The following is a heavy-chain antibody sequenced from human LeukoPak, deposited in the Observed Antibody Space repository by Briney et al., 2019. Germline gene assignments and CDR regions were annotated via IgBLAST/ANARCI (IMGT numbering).Heavy chain of an antibody. Sequence: SETLSLTCTVSGVSISGFYWNWIRQPPRKGLEWVGYSHTGGSISSNPSLNSRVAFSMDTSKNQVSLRLNSVTATDPAVYYCASRRGGFGEGEFDYWAQGVPVTVST. J-gene: IGHJ4*02. D-gene: IGHD3-16*01. CDR3: ASRRGGFGEGEFDY. CDR1: GVSISGFY. CDR2: SHTGGSI. V-gene: IGHV4-4*08.